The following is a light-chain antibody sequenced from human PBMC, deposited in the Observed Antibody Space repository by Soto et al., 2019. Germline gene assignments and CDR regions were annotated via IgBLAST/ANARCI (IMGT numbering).Light chain of an antibody. CDR2: QNV. CDR1: SSNIGRNN. J-gene: IGLJ2*01. Sequence: QSVLTQPPSTSATPGQRVTISCSGSSSNIGRNNVFWYQQVPGKAPQLLIYQNVQRPSGVPDRFSGSKSGTSASLVISGLRSDDEDYYYCAAWDDSLSGPVFGGGTKLTVL. V-gene: IGLV1-47*01. CDR3: AAWDDSLSGPV.